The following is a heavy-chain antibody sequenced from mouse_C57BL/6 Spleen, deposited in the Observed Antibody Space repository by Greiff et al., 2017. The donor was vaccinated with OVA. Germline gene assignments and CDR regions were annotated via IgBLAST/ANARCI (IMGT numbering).Heavy chain of an antibody. CDR1: GYTFTSYW. Sequence: QVQLQQPGAELVKPGASVKMSCKASGYTFTSYWITWVKQRPGQGLEWIGDIYPGIGSTNYNEKFKSKATLTVDTSSSTAYMQLSSLTSEDSAVYYCARRRAYYTYAMDYWGQGTSVTVSS. CDR3: ARRRAYYTYAMDY. CDR2: IYPGIGST. D-gene: IGHD2-12*01. J-gene: IGHJ4*01. V-gene: IGHV1-55*01.